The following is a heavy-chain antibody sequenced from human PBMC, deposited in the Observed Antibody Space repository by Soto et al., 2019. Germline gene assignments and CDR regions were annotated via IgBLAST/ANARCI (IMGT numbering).Heavy chain of an antibody. CDR2: IYYSGST. J-gene: IGHJ4*02. V-gene: IGHV4-31*03. CDR3: ARDQYSGFQFHY. Sequence: QVRLEESGPGLVKPSETLSLICSVSGGSVNNADYFWSWIRHHPENGLEWIGYIYYSGSTRYNPSFKTRATLSIDTSKNQFSLKLSSVTAADTAVYYCARDQYSGFQFHYWGQGTLVTVSS. D-gene: IGHD5-12*01. CDR1: GGSVNNADYF.